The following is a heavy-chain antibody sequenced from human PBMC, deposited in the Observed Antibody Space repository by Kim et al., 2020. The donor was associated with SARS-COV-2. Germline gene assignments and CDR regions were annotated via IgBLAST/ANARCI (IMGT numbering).Heavy chain of an antibody. CDR2: IIPIFGTA. CDR1: GGTFSSYA. D-gene: IGHD2-21*01. Sequence: SVKVSCKASGGTFSSYAISWVRQAPGQGLEWMGRIIPIFGTANYAQKFQGRVTITADESTSTAYMELISLRSENTAVYYFALQVVVVIAIPTYYFGYWGQATLVAVSS. V-gene: IGHV1-69*13. CDR3: ALQVVVVIAIPTYYFGY. J-gene: IGHJ4*01.